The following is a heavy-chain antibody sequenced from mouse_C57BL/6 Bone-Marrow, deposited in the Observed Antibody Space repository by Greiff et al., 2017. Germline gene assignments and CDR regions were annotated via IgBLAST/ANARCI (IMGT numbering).Heavy chain of an antibody. V-gene: IGHV1-4*01. Sequence: VQLVESGAELARPGASVKMSCKASGYTFTSYTMHWVKQRPGQGLEWIGYINPSSGYTKYNQKFKDKATLTADKSSSTAYMQLSSLTSEDSAVYYCARSGFYFDYWDQGTTLTVSS. CDR3: ARSGFYFDY. CDR1: GYTFTSYT. D-gene: IGHD4-1*01. J-gene: IGHJ2*01. CDR2: INPSSGYT.